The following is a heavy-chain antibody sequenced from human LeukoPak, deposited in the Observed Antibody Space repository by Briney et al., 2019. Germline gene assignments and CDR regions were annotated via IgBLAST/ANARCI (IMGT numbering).Heavy chain of an antibody. CDR3: ASVSAGMVVY. CDR2: IYHSGST. V-gene: IGHV4-38-2*01. Sequence: KASETLSLTCAVSGYSISSGYYWGWIRQPPGKGLEWIGSIYHSGSTYYNPSLKSRVTISVDTSKNQFSLKLSSVTAADTAVYYCASVSAGMVVYWGQGTLVTVSS. J-gene: IGHJ4*02. CDR1: GYSISSGYY. D-gene: IGHD2-2*01.